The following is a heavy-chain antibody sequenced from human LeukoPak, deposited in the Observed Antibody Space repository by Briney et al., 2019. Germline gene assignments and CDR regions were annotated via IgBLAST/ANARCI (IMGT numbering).Heavy chain of an antibody. J-gene: IGHJ4*02. CDR1: GGSISSSSYY. D-gene: IGHD3-3*01. Sequence: SETLSLTCTVSGGSISSSSYYWGWIRQPPGKGLEWIGSIYYTGSTYYTPSLKSRVTISVDTSKNQFSLKLSSVTAADTAVYYYARHSYDFWSGYWYYFDYWGQGTSVTVSS. CDR2: IYYTGST. CDR3: ARHSYDFWSGYWYYFDY. V-gene: IGHV4-39*01.